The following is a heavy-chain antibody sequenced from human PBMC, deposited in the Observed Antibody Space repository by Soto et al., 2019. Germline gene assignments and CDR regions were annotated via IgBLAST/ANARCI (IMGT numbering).Heavy chain of an antibody. CDR1: GFTFSSYA. Sequence: GVSLRLSCAASGFTFSSYAMHWVRQAPGKGLEWVSVIRCGGGNTYYADSVKGRFTISRDNSKNTLYLQMNSLRAEDTAVYYCAKFRWLVYFDYWGQGTLVTVSS. J-gene: IGHJ4*02. CDR3: AKFRWLVYFDY. CDR2: IRCGGGNT. V-gene: IGHV3-23*01. D-gene: IGHD6-19*01.